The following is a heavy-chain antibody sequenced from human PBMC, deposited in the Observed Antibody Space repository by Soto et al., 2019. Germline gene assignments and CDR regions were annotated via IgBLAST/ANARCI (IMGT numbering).Heavy chain of an antibody. Sequence: ASVKVSCKASGYSFAGFYIHWMRQAPGQGVEWVGSINSNSGATTYAQKFQDSVAMTRDTSVSTAYMDLNRLTADDTAIYYCAIIMTHSDSFDIWGQGTMVTVSS. D-gene: IGHD3-16*01. V-gene: IGHV1-2*04. CDR3: AIIMTHSDSFDI. CDR1: GYSFAGFY. CDR2: INSNSGAT. J-gene: IGHJ3*02.